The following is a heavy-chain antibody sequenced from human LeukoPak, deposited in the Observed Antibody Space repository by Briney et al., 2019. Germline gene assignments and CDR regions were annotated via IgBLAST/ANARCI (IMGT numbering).Heavy chain of an antibody. J-gene: IGHJ4*02. CDR1: GDIFSMYG. CDR2: ITAYNGNT. V-gene: IGHV1-18*01. D-gene: IGHD1-26*01. Sequence: ASGKVSCKAYGDIFSMYGISWVRQAPGQGLEWMGRITAYNGNTNYAQKFQGRVTMTTDTSTSTAYMEVRSLTSDDTAVYYCAGGVVGATMSFDYWGQGILVTVSS. CDR3: AGGVVGATMSFDY.